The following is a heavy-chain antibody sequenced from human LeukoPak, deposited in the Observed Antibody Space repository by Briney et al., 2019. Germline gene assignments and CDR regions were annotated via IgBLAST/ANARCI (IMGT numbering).Heavy chain of an antibody. V-gene: IGHV3-48*02. Sequence: PGGSLRLSCAASGLTFSSYSMNWVRQAPGKGLEWVSYISSSSSTIYYADSVKGRFTISRDNAKNSLYLQMNSLRDEDTAVYYCARIDSSSWYGDLAYWGQGTLVTVSS. J-gene: IGHJ4*02. CDR1: GLTFSSYS. D-gene: IGHD6-13*01. CDR2: ISSSSSTI. CDR3: ARIDSSSWYGDLAY.